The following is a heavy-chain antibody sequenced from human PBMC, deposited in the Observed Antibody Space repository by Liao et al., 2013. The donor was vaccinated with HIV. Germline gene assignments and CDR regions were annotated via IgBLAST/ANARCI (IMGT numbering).Heavy chain of an antibody. V-gene: IGHV4-39*07. Sequence: QLQLQESGPGLVKPSETLSLTCTVSGGSISSSSYYWGCIRQPPGRGWSGLGKVNHSGSTNYKSSLKSRVTISVNTSKSQFSLKLSSVAAADTAVYYCARGPYCSSTSCYFRRAFDIWGQGTMVIVSS. CDR2: VNHSGST. CDR1: GGSISSSSYY. CDR3: ARGPYCSSTSCYFRRAFDI. D-gene: IGHD2-2*01. J-gene: IGHJ3*02.